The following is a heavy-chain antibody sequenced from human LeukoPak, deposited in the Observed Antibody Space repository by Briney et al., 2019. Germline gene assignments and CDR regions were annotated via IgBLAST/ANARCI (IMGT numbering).Heavy chain of an antibody. V-gene: IGHV4-30-4*01. Sequence: SETLSLTCTVSGGSISGGDYYWSWIRQPPGKGLEWIGYIYYSGSTYYNPSLKSRVTISVDTSKNQFSLKLSSVTAADTAVYYCARDSYDYGDPRAFDIWGQGTMVTVSS. CDR1: GGSISGGDYY. CDR2: IYYSGST. CDR3: ARDSYDYGDPRAFDI. D-gene: IGHD4-17*01. J-gene: IGHJ3*02.